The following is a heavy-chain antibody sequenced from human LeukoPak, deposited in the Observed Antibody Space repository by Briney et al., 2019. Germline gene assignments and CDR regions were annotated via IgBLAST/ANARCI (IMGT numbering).Heavy chain of an antibody. CDR2: INPSSGGT. V-gene: IGHV1-2*02. Sequence: GASVKVSCKASGYTFTGYYMHWVRQAPGQGLEWMGWINPSSGGTNYAQKFQGRVTMTRDTSISTAYMELSRLRSDDTAVYYCARGTWGSSFDYWGQGTLVTVSS. CDR1: GYTFTGYY. CDR3: ARGTWGSSFDY. J-gene: IGHJ4*02. D-gene: IGHD7-27*01.